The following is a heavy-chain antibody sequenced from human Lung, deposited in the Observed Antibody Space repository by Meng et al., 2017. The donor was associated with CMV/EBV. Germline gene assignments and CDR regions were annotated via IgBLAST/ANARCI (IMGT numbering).Heavy chain of an antibody. CDR2: IYYSGST. V-gene: IGHV4-31*03. CDR1: GVSISSGGFY. D-gene: IGHD4-17*01. Sequence: HGPLQESGPEPVNPSQTRSFTCTVPGVSISSGGFYWSWIRQHPGKGLEWIGYIYYSGSTYYNPSLRSRVAISIDTSKNQFSLKLTSVTAADTAVYFCARTNYGDYNWFDPWGQGTLVTVSS. CDR3: ARTNYGDYNWFDP. J-gene: IGHJ5*02.